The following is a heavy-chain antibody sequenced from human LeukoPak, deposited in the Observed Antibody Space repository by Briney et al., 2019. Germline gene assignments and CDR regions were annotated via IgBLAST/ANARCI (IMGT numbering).Heavy chain of an antibody. CDR1: GDSISSHY. CDR3: ARLHGTYYFGSGSSKSYFDY. CDR2: ISYSGST. V-gene: IGHV4-39*01. Sequence: PSETLSLTCTVSGDSISSHYWGWIRQPPGKGLECIGSISYSGSTYYGPSLKSRITISVDTSKNQFSLRLNSVTAADTAVYYCARLHGTYYFGSGSSKSYFDYWGQGSLVTVSS. J-gene: IGHJ4*02. D-gene: IGHD3-10*01.